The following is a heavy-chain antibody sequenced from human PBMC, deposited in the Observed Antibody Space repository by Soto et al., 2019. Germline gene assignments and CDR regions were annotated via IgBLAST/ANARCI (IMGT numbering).Heavy chain of an antibody. CDR1: GYTLTELS. CDR2: FDPEDGET. D-gene: IGHD6-13*01. Sequence: ASVKVSCKVSGYTLTELSMHWVRQAPGKGLEWMGGFDPEDGETIYAQKFQGRVTMTEDTSTDTAYMELSSLRSEDTAVYYCATLDTTYSTIFHWGQGTLVTVSS. J-gene: IGHJ4*02. V-gene: IGHV1-24*01. CDR3: ATLDTTYSTIFH.